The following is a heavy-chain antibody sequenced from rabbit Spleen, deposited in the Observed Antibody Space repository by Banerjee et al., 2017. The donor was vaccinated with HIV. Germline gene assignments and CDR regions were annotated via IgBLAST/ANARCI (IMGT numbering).Heavy chain of an antibody. CDR2: IYTGSSGYT. D-gene: IGHD2-1*01. CDR3: AKSVDGGGGYDSYEL. J-gene: IGHJ2*01. Sequence: QEQLEESGGDLVKPEGSLTLTCTASGFSFSSSYYMCWVRQAPGKGLEWIACIYTGSSGYTYYANWAKGRFPISKPSSTTLTLQMNSLTAADTATYFCAKSVDGGGGYDSYELWGPGTLVTVS. CDR1: GFSFSSSYY. V-gene: IGHV1S45*01.